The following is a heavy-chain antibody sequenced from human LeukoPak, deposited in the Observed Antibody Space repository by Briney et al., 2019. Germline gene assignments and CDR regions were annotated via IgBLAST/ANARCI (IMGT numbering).Heavy chain of an antibody. Sequence: ASVKVSCKASGYTFTGYYMHWVRQAPGQGLEWMGRISPNSGGTNYAQKFQGRVTMTRDTSISTAYMELSRLRSDDTAVYYCARSVQRYCSGGSCYSNFSPRDYWGQGTLVTVSS. D-gene: IGHD2-15*01. J-gene: IGHJ4*02. CDR1: GYTFTGYY. V-gene: IGHV1-2*06. CDR3: ARSVQRYCSGGSCYSNFSPRDY. CDR2: ISPNSGGT.